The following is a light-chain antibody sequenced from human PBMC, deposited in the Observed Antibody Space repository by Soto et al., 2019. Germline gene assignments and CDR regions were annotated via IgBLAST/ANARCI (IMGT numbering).Light chain of an antibody. CDR1: QSVSSSY. CDR2: GAS. V-gene: IGKV3-20*01. J-gene: IGKJ5*01. Sequence: EIVLTQSPGTLSLSPGERATLSCRASQSVSSSYLAWYQQKRGQAPRLLVHGASYRAAGIPDRFSGSGSGTDFTLTISRLEPEDFAVFHCQQYGNSPYTFGQGTRLEIK. CDR3: QQYGNSPYT.